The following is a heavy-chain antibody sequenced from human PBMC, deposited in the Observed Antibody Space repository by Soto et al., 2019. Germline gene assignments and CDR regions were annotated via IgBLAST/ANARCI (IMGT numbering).Heavy chain of an antibody. V-gene: IGHV3-23*01. CDR3: AKDPPLRDYGDYEES. D-gene: IGHD4-17*01. CDR1: GFTFSSYA. Sequence: EVQLLESGGGLVQPGGSLRLSCAAYGFTFSSYAMSWVRQAPGKGLEWVSAIRGSGGSTYYADSVKGRFTISRDNSKNTLYLQMNSLRAEDTAVYYCAKDPPLRDYGDYEESWGQGTLVTVSS. CDR2: IRGSGGST. J-gene: IGHJ5*02.